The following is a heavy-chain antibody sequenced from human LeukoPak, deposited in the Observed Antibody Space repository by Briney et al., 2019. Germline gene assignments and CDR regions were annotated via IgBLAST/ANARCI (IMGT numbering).Heavy chain of an antibody. CDR3: AKDSDSYGSTIDY. CDR1: GFTFSTYG. V-gene: IGHV3-30*02. D-gene: IGHD5-18*01. CDR2: IRYDGNNK. J-gene: IGHJ4*02. Sequence: PGGSLRLSCAASGFTFSTYGMHWVRQAPGKGLEWVAFIRYDGNNKYYADSVKGRFTISRDNSKNTVYLQMNSLSSEDTAVFYCAKDSDSYGSTIDYWGQRDLGTVSS.